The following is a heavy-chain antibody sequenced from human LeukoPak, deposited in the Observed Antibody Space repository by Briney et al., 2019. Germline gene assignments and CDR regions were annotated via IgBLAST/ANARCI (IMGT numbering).Heavy chain of an antibody. D-gene: IGHD3-3*01. CDR3: ARDTPLFGVVIGGDY. CDR2: IYYSGNT. J-gene: IGHJ4*02. V-gene: IGHV4-39*07. CDR1: GGSISRSSYY. Sequence: TSETLSLTCTVSGGSISRSSYYWGWIRQPPVRGLEWIGSIYYSGNTYYNPSLKSRVTISVDTSKNQFSLKLSSVTAADTAVYYCARDTPLFGVVIGGDYWGQGTLVTVSS.